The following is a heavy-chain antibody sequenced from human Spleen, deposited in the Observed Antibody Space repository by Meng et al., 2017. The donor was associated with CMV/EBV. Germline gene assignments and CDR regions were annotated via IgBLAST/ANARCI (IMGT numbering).Heavy chain of an antibody. Sequence: GESLKISCAASGFTFSNYVMHWVRQAPGKGLDWVAVIGYDGSNKFYGDSVKGRFTISRDNSNNTLYLQMNSLRSEDTAVYYCARDFIPSGYYGMDVWGQGTTVTVSS. CDR3: ARDFIPSGYYGMDV. J-gene: IGHJ6*02. CDR1: GFTFSNYV. D-gene: IGHD3-10*01. CDR2: IGYDGSNK. V-gene: IGHV3-30-3*01.